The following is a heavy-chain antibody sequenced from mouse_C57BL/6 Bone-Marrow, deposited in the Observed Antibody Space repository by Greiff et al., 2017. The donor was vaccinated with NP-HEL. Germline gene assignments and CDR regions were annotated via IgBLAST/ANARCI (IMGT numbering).Heavy chain of an antibody. D-gene: IGHD2-4*01. CDR3: GRFCDSYWYFDV. CDR1: GFSFNTYA. V-gene: IGHV10-1*01. Sequence: GGGLVQPTGSLTLSCAASGFSFNTYAMNWVRPAPGKVLEWVARLRSKSNNYATYYADSVKDRFPISRDDSESMLYLQMNNLKTEDTAMYYCGRFCDSYWYFDVWGKGTTVTVSS. J-gene: IGHJ1*03. CDR2: LRSKSNNYAT.